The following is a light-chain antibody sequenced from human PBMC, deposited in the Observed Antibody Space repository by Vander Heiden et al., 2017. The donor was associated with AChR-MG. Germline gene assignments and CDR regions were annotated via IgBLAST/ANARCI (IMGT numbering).Light chain of an antibody. CDR2: KDS. CDR1: VLAKKY. J-gene: IGLJ1*01. CDR3: YSAAGNNSYV. V-gene: IGLV3-27*01. Sequence: SYELTPPSSVSVSPGQTARITCSGDVLAKKYARWFQKEPGQAPVLVIYKDSGRPSGIPERFSGSSAGTTVTLTISGAQVEDEADYYCYSAAGNNSYVFGTGTKVTVL.